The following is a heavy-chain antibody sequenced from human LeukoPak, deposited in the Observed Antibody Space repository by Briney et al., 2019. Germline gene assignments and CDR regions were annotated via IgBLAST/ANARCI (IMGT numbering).Heavy chain of an antibody. CDR3: ARDHCSSTSCYNNWFDP. D-gene: IGHD2-2*01. J-gene: IGHJ5*02. V-gene: IGHV4-59*08. CDR2: IYYSGST. CDR1: GGSFSGYY. Sequence: TSETLSLTCAVYGGSFSGYYWSWIRQPPGKGLEWIGYIYYSGSTNYNPSLKSRVPISVDTSKNQFSLKLSSVTAADTAVYCCARDHCSSTSCYNNWFDPWGQGTLVTVSS.